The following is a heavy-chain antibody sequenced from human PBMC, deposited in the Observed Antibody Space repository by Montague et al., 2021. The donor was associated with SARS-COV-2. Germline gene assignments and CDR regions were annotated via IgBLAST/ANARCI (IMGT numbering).Heavy chain of an antibody. V-gene: IGHV2-70*01. CDR2: IDWDDDK. J-gene: IGHJ4*02. CDR3: ARIRDYDILTGSYSGFDY. CDR1: GFSLSTSGMC. Sequence: PALVKPTQTLTLTCTFSGFSLSTSGMCVSWIRQPPGKALEWLALIDWDDDKYYSTSPKTRLTISKDTSKNQVVLTMTNMDLVDTATYYCARIRDYDILTGSYSGFDYWGQGTLVTVSS. D-gene: IGHD3-9*01.